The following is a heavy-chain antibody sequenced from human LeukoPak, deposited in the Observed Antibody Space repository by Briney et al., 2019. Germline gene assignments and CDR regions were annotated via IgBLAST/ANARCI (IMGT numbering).Heavy chain of an antibody. CDR3: VLLKRSQGYNFDF. D-gene: IGHD2-15*01. Sequence: GGSLRLSCVASGFSFISYTMHWVRQAPGKGLEWVAVMSYDGSHKYLADSVKGRFTISRDNAKNTLYLQMNSLRAEDTAVYYCVLLKRSQGYNFDFWSQGTLVTVFS. CDR2: MSYDGSHK. V-gene: IGHV3-30*04. J-gene: IGHJ4*02. CDR1: GFSFISYT.